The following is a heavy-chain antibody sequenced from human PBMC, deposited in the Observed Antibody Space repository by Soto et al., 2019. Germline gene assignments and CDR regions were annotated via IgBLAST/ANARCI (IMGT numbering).Heavy chain of an antibody. CDR3: ARGGIGGYSGYDSYYYYMDV. V-gene: IGHV1-69*02. D-gene: IGHD5-12*01. Sequence: SVKVSCKASGGTFSSYTISWVRQAPGQGLEWTGRIIPILGIANYAQKFQGRVTITADKSTSTAYMELSSLRSEDTAVYYCARGGIGGYSGYDSYYYYMDVWGKGTTVTVSS. CDR1: GGTFSSYT. J-gene: IGHJ6*03. CDR2: IIPILGIA.